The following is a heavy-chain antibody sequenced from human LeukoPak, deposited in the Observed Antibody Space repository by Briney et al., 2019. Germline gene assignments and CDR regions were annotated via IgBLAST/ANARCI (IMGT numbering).Heavy chain of an antibody. CDR1: GGSFSGYY. V-gene: IGHV4-34*01. Sequence: SETLPLTCAVYGGSFSGYYWSWIRQPPGKGLEWIGEINHSGSTNYNPSLKSRVTISVDTSKNQFSLKLSSVTAADTAVYYCARVERGATTRGRIDYWGQGTLVTVSS. CDR2: INHSGST. J-gene: IGHJ4*02. D-gene: IGHD4/OR15-4a*01. CDR3: ARVERGATTRGRIDY.